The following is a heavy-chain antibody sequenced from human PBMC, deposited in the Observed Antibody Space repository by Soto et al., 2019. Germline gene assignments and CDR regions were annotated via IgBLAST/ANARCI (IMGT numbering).Heavy chain of an antibody. CDR2: TYYSGAT. Sequence: QVRLEESGPGLVRPSQTLSLTCTVSGGSSSGGRYYWIWIRQRPGEGLEWLGYTYYSGATYYNPSLKSRVAISVDTSKDQFTLKVDSVTAADTAVHFCARQGYSSSSNIGYWGQGTLVTVSS. CDR1: GGSSSGGRYY. D-gene: IGHD6-6*01. J-gene: IGHJ4*02. V-gene: IGHV4-31*04. CDR3: ARQGYSSSSNIGY.